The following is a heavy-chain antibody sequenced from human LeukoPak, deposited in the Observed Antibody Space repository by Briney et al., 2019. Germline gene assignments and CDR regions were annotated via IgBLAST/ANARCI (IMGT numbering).Heavy chain of an antibody. D-gene: IGHD2-8*01. V-gene: IGHV4-59*08. CDR3: ARRRNGIGRES. CDR2: IYYSGST. CDR1: GGSISSYY. Sequence: SETLSLTCTVSGGSISSYYWSWIRQPPGKGLEWIGYIYYSGSTNYNPSLKSRVTISVDTSKNQFSLKLSSVTAADAAVYYCARRRNGIGRESWGQGTLVTVSS. J-gene: IGHJ4*02.